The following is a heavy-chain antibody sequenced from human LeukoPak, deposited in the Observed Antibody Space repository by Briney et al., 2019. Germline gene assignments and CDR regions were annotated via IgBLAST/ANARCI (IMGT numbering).Heavy chain of an antibody. Sequence: PGGALRLSCAASGFTFSSYAMSWVRQAPGKGLEWVSGISTSSVTTHYADAVKGRFTISRDDSTNTLYLQMNSLRAEDTAVYYCAKDSASGSGLWLHFDYWGQGNLVTVSS. V-gene: IGHV3-23*01. J-gene: IGHJ4*02. CDR1: GFTFSSYA. CDR2: ISTSSVTT. D-gene: IGHD3-10*01. CDR3: AKDSASGSGLWLHFDY.